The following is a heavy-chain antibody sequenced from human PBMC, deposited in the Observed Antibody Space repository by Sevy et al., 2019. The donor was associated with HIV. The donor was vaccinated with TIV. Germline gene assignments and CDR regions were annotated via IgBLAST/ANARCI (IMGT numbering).Heavy chain of an antibody. CDR1: GGSFSGYY. CDR2: INHSGST. D-gene: IGHD5-18*01. Sequence: SETLFLTCAVYGGSFSGYYWSWIRQPPGKGLEWIGEINHSGSTNYNPSLKSRVTISVDTSKNQFSLKLSSVTAADTAVYYCARIRGYSYGYRSGFAFDIWGQGTMVTVSS. J-gene: IGHJ3*02. V-gene: IGHV4-34*01. CDR3: ARIRGYSYGYRSGFAFDI.